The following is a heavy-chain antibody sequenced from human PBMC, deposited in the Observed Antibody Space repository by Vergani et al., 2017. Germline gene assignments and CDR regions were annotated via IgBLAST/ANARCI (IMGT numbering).Heavy chain of an antibody. V-gene: IGHV4-61*02. D-gene: IGHD6-13*01. Sequence: QVQLQESGPGLVRPSQTLSLTCTVSGGSISSGSYYWSWFRQPAGKGREWIGRFYTGGGTSYNPSLKRRVTISVDTSKNQFSLQLSSVTAADTAVYYCARDPLYSTTWPFLLLDMDVWGQGTTVTVSS. CDR3: ARDPLYSTTWPFLLLDMDV. CDR2: FYTGGGT. CDR1: GGSISSGSYY. J-gene: IGHJ6*02.